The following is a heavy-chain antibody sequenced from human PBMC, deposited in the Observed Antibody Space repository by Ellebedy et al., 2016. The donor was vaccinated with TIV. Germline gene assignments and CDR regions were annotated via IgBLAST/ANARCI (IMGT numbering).Heavy chain of an antibody. CDR1: GFTVSSNY. D-gene: IGHD3-10*01. V-gene: IGHV3-66*04. CDR2: LYSSGTT. Sequence: GESLKISCAAFGFTVSSNYMSWVRQAPGKGLEWVSVLYSSGTTYYADSVKGRFTISRDNFKSTLYLQMNSLRAEDTAVYYCARHLTTMVRGVQYFQHWGQGTLVIVSS. J-gene: IGHJ1*01. CDR3: ARHLTTMVRGVQYFQH.